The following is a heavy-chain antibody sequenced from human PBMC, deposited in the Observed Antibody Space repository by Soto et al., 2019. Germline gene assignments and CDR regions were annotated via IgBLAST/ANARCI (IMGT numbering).Heavy chain of an antibody. CDR3: VRISYQLPSSVLWLDP. D-gene: IGHD3-16*02. CDR1: GGFLSESY. CDR2: INHVGGT. V-gene: IGHV4-34*01. J-gene: IGHJ5*02. Sequence: PXAILSLTCAVYGGFLSESYWTGIRQPPGKGLEWIGEINHVGGTNYNPSLKSRVTMSVDTSQNQFSLRLISVTAADTAMYFCVRISYQLPSSVLWLDPWGQGTPVTVSS.